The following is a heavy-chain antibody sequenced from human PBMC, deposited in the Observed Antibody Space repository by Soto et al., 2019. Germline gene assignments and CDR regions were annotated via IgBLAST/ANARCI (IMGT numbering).Heavy chain of an antibody. D-gene: IGHD1-26*01. CDR3: AKLYLGATGYFDY. CDR1: EFTFSSYA. V-gene: IGHV3-23*01. CDR2: IIGHGGST. Sequence: EVQLLESWGGLVHPGGTLRLSGAASEFTFSSYAMSSVRQAPGKGLEWVSAIIGHGGSTYYADSVKGRFTSSRDTSKNPLYLQMNSLRAEVSAVYYCAKLYLGATGYFDYWGKVRLVTVSS. J-gene: IGHJ4*02.